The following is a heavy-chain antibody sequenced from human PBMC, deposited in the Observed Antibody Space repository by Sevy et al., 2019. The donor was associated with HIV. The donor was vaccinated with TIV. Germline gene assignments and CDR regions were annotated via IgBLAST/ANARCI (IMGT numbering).Heavy chain of an antibody. D-gene: IGHD3-22*01. CDR1: GFNFSPYA. J-gene: IGHJ5*02. CDR2: VSSDGTTR. CDR3: AKEGYYYDSRSSDWFDP. Sequence: GGSLRLSCAASGFNFSPYAMHWVRQGPGKGLEWVVTVSSDGTTRSYVDSIKGRFSLSRDNSKNTLYLQMNNLTPEDTAVYYCAKEGYYYDSRSSDWFDPWGPGALVTVSS. V-gene: IGHV3-30*18.